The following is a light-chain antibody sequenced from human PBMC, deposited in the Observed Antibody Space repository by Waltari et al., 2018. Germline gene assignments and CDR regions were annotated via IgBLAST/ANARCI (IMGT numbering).Light chain of an antibody. Sequence: IVMTQSPATLSVSPGERATLSCRASQSVSTNLAWYQQKPGQAPRLRIYGASARATGVPARFSGSGSGTEFTLTISSLQSEDFAVYYCQQYNNWPPLFTFGPGTKVDI. CDR2: GAS. CDR1: QSVSTN. J-gene: IGKJ3*01. V-gene: IGKV3-15*01. CDR3: QQYNNWPPLFT.